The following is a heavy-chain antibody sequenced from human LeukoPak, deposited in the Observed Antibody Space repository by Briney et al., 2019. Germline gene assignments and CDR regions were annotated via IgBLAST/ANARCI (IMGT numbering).Heavy chain of an antibody. CDR1: GGSFSGYY. CDR2: INHSGST. J-gene: IGHJ6*02. CDR3: ASPTGGYAQRYGMDV. Sequence: SETLSLTCAVYGGSFSGYYWSWIRQPPGKGLEWIGEINHSGSTNYNPSLKSRVTISVDTSKNQFSLKLSSVTAADTAVYYCASPTGGYAQRYGMDVWGQGTTVTVSS. V-gene: IGHV4-34*01. D-gene: IGHD2-8*02.